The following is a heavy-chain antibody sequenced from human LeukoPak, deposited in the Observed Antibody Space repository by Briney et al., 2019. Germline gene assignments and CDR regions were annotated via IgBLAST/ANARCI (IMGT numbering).Heavy chain of an antibody. Sequence: SLRLSCAASGFTYSSYAMHWVRQAPGKGLEGVGVISYVGSNKYYADSVKGRFTISRVNSKNTLYLQMNSLRAEDTAVYYCARPVLAYYYGSGSYGSRFGMDVWGKGTTVTVSS. CDR2: ISYVGSNK. D-gene: IGHD3-10*01. J-gene: IGHJ6*04. CDR1: GFTYSSYA. V-gene: IGHV3-30*04. CDR3: ARPVLAYYYGSGSYGSRFGMDV.